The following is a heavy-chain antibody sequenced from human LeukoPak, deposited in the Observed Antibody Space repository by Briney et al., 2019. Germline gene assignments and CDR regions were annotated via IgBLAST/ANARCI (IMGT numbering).Heavy chain of an antibody. CDR3: ARDVVTATFDY. V-gene: IGHV3-74*01. CDR2: ITSDGSTT. J-gene: IGHJ4*02. D-gene: IGHD2-21*02. Sequence: GRSLRLSCAASGFTFSSYWMHWVRQAPGKWLVWVSHITSDGSTTSYADSVKGRFTISRDNAKNTLYLQMNSLRAEDTAVYYCARDVVTATFDYWGQGTLVTVSS. CDR1: GFTFSSYW.